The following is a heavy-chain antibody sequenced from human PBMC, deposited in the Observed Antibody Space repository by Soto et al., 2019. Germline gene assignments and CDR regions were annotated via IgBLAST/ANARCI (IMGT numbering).Heavy chain of an antibody. V-gene: IGHV4-34*01. CDR1: GVSFSAYY. D-gene: IGHD3-3*01. J-gene: IGHJ4*02. CDR3: ARGLGSEWYGDY. CDR2: INHSGST. Sequence: QVQLQQWGAGLLKPSETLSLTCAVYGVSFSAYYWTWIRQSPGKGLEWIGEINHSGSTNYNPSLKIRLTISVDTSKHQCSLKLSSVAAAVAAVYYCARGLGSEWYGDYWGQGVLVTVSS.